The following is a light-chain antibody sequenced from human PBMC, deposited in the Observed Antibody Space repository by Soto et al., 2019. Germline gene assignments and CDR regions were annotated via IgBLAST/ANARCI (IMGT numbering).Light chain of an antibody. CDR2: GDT. V-gene: IGLV1-40*01. J-gene: IGLJ3*02. CDR3: QSFDSSLGGGL. CDR1: RSNIGAGFD. Sequence: QSVLTQPPSVSGAPGQRVTISCTGSRSNIGAGFDVHWYQQLPGTAPKLLISGDTNRPSGVSDRFSGSKSGTSASLAITGLRAEDEADYYRQSFDSSLGGGLFGGGTKLTVL.